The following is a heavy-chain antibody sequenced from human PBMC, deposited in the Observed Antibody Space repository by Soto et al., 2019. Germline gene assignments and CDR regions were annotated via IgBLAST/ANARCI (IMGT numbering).Heavy chain of an antibody. D-gene: IGHD1-1*01. CDR1: GGSISSHNW. Sequence: QVQLQESGPGLVKPSGTLSLTCTVSGGSISSHNWWIWVRQPPGKGLEWIGEIYHSGITNYNPSLTSRISISVDKSKNLFSLKLSSVTAADMAIYYCARDLDAWNPHYYYGMDVWGQGTTVAVSS. J-gene: IGHJ6*02. CDR3: ARDLDAWNPHYYYGMDV. CDR2: IYHSGIT. V-gene: IGHV4-4*02.